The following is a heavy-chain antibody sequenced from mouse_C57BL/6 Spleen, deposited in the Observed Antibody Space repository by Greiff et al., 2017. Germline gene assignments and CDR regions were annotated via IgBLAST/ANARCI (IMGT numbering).Heavy chain of an antibody. D-gene: IGHD2-12*01. CDR2: INPSNGGT. CDR1: GYTFTSYW. J-gene: IGHJ4*01. CDR3: AREGAYYTQLEGAMDY. Sequence: VQLVESGTELVKPGASVKLSCKASGYTFTSYWMHWVKQRPGQGLEWIGNINPSNGGTNYNEKFKSKATLTVDKSSSTAYMQLSSLTSEDSAVYYCAREGAYYTQLEGAMDYWGQGTSVTVSS. V-gene: IGHV1-53*01.